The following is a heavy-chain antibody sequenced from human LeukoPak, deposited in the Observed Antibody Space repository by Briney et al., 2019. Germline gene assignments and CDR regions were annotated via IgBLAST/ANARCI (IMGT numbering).Heavy chain of an antibody. CDR1: GFTFSSYS. Sequence: GESLRLSCAASGFTFSSYSMNWVRQAPGKGLEWVSSISSSSSYIYYADSVKGRFTISRDNAKNSLYLQMNSLRAEDTAVYYCARSPVDSSGYLGGFDYWGQGTLVTVSS. CDR2: ISSSSSYI. D-gene: IGHD3-22*01. CDR3: ARSPVDSSGYLGGFDY. J-gene: IGHJ4*02. V-gene: IGHV3-21*01.